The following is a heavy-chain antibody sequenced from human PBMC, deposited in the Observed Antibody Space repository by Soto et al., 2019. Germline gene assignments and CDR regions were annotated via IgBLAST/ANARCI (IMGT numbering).Heavy chain of an antibody. V-gene: IGHV4-59*01. CDR2: IYYSGST. D-gene: IGHD3-22*01. Sequence: SETLSLTCTVSGGSISSSYWSWIRQPPGKGQEWIGYIYYSGSTNYNPSLKSRVTISVDTSKNQFSLKLSSVTAADTAVYYCARETYYYDSSGLRALVIDYWGQGTLVTVS. CDR3: ARETYYYDSSGLRALVIDY. CDR1: GGSISSSY. J-gene: IGHJ4*02.